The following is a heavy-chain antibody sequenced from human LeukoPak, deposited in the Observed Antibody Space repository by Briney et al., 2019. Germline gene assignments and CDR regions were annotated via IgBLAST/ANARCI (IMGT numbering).Heavy chain of an antibody. CDR3: ARDGYSSGWYDYYYYMDV. CDR1: GYTFTSYD. J-gene: IGHJ6*03. Sequence: ASVKVSCKASGYTFTSYDINWVRQATGQGLEWMGWMNHNSGNTGYAQKFQGRVTMTRNTSISTAYMELSSLRSEDTAVYYCARDGYSSGWYDYYYYMDVWGKGTTVIVSS. V-gene: IGHV1-8*01. CDR2: MNHNSGNT. D-gene: IGHD6-19*01.